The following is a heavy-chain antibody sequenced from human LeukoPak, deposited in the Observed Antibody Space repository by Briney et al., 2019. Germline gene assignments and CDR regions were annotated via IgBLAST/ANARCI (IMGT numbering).Heavy chain of an antibody. J-gene: IGHJ4*02. V-gene: IGHV1-69*13. Sequence: SVKVSCKASGGTFSSYAISWVRQAPGQGLEWMGGIIPIFGTANYAQKFQGRVTITADESTGTAYMELSSLRSEDTAVYYCATAVPPYPPLLRSYYFDYWGQGTLVTVSS. CDR1: GGTFSSYA. D-gene: IGHD2-15*01. CDR3: ATAVPPYPPLLRSYYFDY. CDR2: IIPIFGTA.